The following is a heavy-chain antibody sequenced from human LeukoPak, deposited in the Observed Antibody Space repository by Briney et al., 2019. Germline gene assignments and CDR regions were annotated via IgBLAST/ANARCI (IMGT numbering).Heavy chain of an antibody. CDR1: GYRFTNNY. V-gene: IGHV1-46*01. CDR3: ARDQGLTGYFDY. CDR2: INPSGGNI. J-gene: IGHJ4*02. D-gene: IGHD3-9*01. Sequence: ASVKVSCKTSGYRFTNNYMHWVRQAPGQGLEWMGIINPSGGNINYAQKFQGRVTMTRDTSTSTVYMELSSLRSEDTAVYFCARDQGLTGYFDYWGQGTLVTVSS.